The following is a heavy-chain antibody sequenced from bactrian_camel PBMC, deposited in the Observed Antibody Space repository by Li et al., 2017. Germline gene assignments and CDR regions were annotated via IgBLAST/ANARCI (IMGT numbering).Heavy chain of an antibody. CDR3: VDDCYGSRYYLARRTNV. Sequence: HVQLVESGGGSVQAGGSLRLSCVASGDSANWAWFRQAPGKEREGVAAIFTSDDSTYYADSVKGRFTISRDKDKNTVYLQMNNLKPEDTAMYYCVDDCYGSRYYLARRTNVWGQGTQVTVS. J-gene: IGHJ4*01. CDR2: IFTSDDST. CDR1: GDSANW. V-gene: IGHV3S63*01. D-gene: IGHD6*01.